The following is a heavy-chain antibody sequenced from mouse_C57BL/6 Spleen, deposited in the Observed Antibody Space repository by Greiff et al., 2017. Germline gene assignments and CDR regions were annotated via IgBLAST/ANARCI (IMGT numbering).Heavy chain of an antibody. J-gene: IGHJ2*01. D-gene: IGHD4-1*01. CDR1: GYTFTDYN. CDR2: INPNNGGT. CDR3: ARRRTGVYYFDY. V-gene: IGHV1-18*01. Sequence: VQLQQSGPELVKPGASVKIPCKASGYTFTDYNMDWVKQSHGKSLEWIGDINPNNGGTIYNQKFKGKATLTVDKSSSTAYMELRSLTSEDTAVYYCARRRTGVYYFDYWGQGTTLTVSS.